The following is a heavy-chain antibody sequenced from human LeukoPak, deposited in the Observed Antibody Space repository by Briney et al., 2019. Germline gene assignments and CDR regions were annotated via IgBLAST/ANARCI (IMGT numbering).Heavy chain of an antibody. Sequence: SETLSLTCAVSGVSISSVNWWTWVRQPPGKGLEWIGEIYHNGSTNYNPSLKSRVTISVDKSKNQFSLMLISVTAADTAFYYCARYLDYGGNSRVFQHWGQGTLVTVSS. V-gene: IGHV4-4*02. D-gene: IGHD4-23*01. J-gene: IGHJ1*01. CDR3: ARYLDYGGNSRVFQH. CDR1: GVSISSVNW. CDR2: IYHNGST.